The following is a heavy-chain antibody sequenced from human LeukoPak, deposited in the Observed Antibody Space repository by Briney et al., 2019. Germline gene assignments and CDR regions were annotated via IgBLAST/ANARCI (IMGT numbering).Heavy chain of an antibody. CDR1: DGSFSDYY. CDR2: INHRRSP. J-gene: IGHJ6*03. V-gene: IGHV4-34*01. CDR3: ARASTYYYCYYMDV. Sequence: SETLSLTCGIYDGSFSDYYWNWIRQPPGKGLEWIGEINHRRSPNYNVSLKSRVTISVDTSKNQFSLKLSSVTAADTAVYYCARASTYYYCYYMDVWGKGATVTVSS.